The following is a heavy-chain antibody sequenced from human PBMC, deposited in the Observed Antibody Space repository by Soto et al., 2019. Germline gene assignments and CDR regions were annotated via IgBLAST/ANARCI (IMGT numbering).Heavy chain of an antibody. CDR2: INAGNGNT. CDR3: ASSSLSMVRGVQFSY. CDR1: GYTFTSYA. J-gene: IGHJ4*02. Sequence: ASVKVSCKASGYTFTSYAMHWVRQAPGQRLEWMGWINAGNGNTKYSQKFQGRVTITRDTSASTAYMELSSLRSEDTAVYYCASSSLSMVRGVQFSYWGQGTLVTVSS. V-gene: IGHV1-3*01. D-gene: IGHD3-10*01.